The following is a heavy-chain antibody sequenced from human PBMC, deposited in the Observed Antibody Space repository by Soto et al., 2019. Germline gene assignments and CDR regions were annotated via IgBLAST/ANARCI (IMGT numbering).Heavy chain of an antibody. J-gene: IGHJ5*02. CDR3: ARVALGSGYYFGWFDP. D-gene: IGHD3-22*01. CDR1: GDSIRSGNYY. V-gene: IGHV4-30-4*02. CDR2: IFYSGRT. Sequence: ASETLSLTCTVSGDSIRSGNYYWSWIRQPPGKGLEWIGNIFYSGRTYYNSSLKSRLTISVDTSKNHFSLRLGSVTAADTAVYYCARVALGSGYYFGWFDPWGQGTLVTVSS.